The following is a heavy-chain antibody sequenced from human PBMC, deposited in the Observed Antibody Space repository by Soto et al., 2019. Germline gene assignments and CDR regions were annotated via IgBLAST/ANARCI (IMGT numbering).Heavy chain of an antibody. V-gene: IGHV5-51*01. CDR3: ERNRINSYILDGFDI. D-gene: IGHD2-15*01. J-gene: IGHJ3*02. CDR1: GYSFTSYW. CDR2: IFPSDSDT. Sequence: PWESLKISGKGSGYSFTSYWIGWVRQMPGKGLEWMGIIFPSDSDTKYSPSFQGQVTISADKSISTAYLRWSSLKASDTAMYYCERNRINSYILDGFDIWGQGTMVTVSS.